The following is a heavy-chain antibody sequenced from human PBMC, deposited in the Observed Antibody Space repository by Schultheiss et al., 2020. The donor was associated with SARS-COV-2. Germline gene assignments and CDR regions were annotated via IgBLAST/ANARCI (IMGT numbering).Heavy chain of an antibody. Sequence: SETLSLTCAVYGGSFSGYYWSWIRQPPGKGLEWIGEINHSGSTYYNPSLKSRVTISVDTSKNQFSLKLSSVTAADTAVYYCARRGYYDSTGFDYWGQGTLVTVSS. D-gene: IGHD3-22*01. V-gene: IGHV4-34*01. CDR2: INHSGST. CDR1: GGSFSGYY. CDR3: ARRGYYDSTGFDY. J-gene: IGHJ4*02.